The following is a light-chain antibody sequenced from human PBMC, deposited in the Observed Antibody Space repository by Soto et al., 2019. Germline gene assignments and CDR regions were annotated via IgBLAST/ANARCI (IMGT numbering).Light chain of an antibody. J-gene: IGKJ4*01. Sequence: SWLAWYQQKPGKAPKLLIYKASSLESGVPSRFSGSGSGTEFTLTISSLQPDDFATYYCQQYNSYPLTFGGGTKVDIK. CDR3: QQYNSYPLT. CDR1: SW. CDR2: KAS. V-gene: IGKV1-5*03.